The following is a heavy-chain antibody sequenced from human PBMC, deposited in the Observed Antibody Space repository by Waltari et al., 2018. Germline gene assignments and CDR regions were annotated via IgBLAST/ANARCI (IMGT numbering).Heavy chain of an antibody. CDR2: ISAYNGNT. CDR1: GYTFTSYG. D-gene: IGHD3-22*01. CDR3: ARAMDSSGYYYHYYYYYMDV. V-gene: IGHV1-18*01. Sequence: QVQLVQSGAEVKKPGASVKVSCKASGYTFTSYGISWVRQAPGQGLEWMGWISAYNGNTNYAQKLQGRGTMTTDASTSTAYMELRSLRSDDTAVYYCARAMDSSGYYYHYYYYYMDVWGKGTTVTVSS. J-gene: IGHJ6*03.